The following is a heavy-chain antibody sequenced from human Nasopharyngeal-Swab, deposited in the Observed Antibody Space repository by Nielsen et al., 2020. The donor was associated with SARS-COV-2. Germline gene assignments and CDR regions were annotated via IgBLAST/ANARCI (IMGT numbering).Heavy chain of an antibody. CDR3: ARGGPPGHYYHYYGLDV. CDR2: ISHSGTS. Sequence: WIRQPPGKGLEWIGEISHSGTSKYNPALKSRVTISVDTSKNQVSLKLRSVTAADRGVYYYARGGPPGHYYHYYGLDVWGQGTTVTVSS. D-gene: IGHD1-14*01. J-gene: IGHJ6*02. V-gene: IGHV4-34*01.